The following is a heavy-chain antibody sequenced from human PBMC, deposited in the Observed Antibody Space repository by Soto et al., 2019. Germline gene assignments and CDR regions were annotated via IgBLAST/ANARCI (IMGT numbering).Heavy chain of an antibody. J-gene: IGHJ6*02. D-gene: IGHD2-21*02. CDR1: GGSISSYY. Sequence: QVQLQESGPGLVKPSETLSLTCTVSGGSISSYYWSWIRQPPGKGLEWIGYIYYSGSTNYNPSLKSRVTISVDTSKNQFSLKLSSVTAADTAVYYCARESVVVTAIGPPHYGMDVWGQGTTVTVSS. V-gene: IGHV4-59*01. CDR2: IYYSGST. CDR3: ARESVVVTAIGPPHYGMDV.